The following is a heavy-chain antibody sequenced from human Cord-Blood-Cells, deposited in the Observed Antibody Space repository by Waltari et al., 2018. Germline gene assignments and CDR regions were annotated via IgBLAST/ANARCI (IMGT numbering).Heavy chain of an antibody. CDR2: ISGSGGST. Sequence: EVQLLESGGGLVQPGGSLRLSWAASGFPFSRCAMSWVRQAPGKGLEWVSAISGSGGSTYYADSVKGRFTISRDNSKNTLYLQMNSLRAEDTAVYYCAQRLQFDYWGQGTLVTVSS. J-gene: IGHJ4*02. V-gene: IGHV3-23*01. CDR3: AQRLQFDY. CDR1: GFPFSRCA. D-gene: IGHD4-4*01.